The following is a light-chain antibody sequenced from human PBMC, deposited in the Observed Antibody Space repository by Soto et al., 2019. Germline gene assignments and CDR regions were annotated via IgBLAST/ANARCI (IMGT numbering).Light chain of an antibody. CDR2: GAS. J-gene: IGKJ1*01. CDR1: QSVSSN. V-gene: IGKV3-15*01. CDR3: QQYYRWWA. Sequence: DSATLSCRASQSVSSNLAWYQQKPDQAPSLLIYGASTRATGIPARFSGSGSGTEFTLTISRLQPDDFGVYYCQQYYRWWAFGQGTKVDIK.